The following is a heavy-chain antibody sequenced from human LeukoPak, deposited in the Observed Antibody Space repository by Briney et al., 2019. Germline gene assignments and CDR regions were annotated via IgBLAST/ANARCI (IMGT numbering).Heavy chain of an antibody. CDR1: GYTFTSYD. CDR2: MNPNSGNT. Sequence: ASVKVSCKASGYTFTSYDINWVRQAPGQGLEWMGWMNPNSGNTGYAQKFQGRVTMTRNTSISTAYMELSSLRSEDTAVYYCARILGGSSWYLFYYYMDVWGKGTTVTVSS. J-gene: IGHJ6*03. V-gene: IGHV1-8*01. D-gene: IGHD6-13*01. CDR3: ARILGGSSWYLFYYYMDV.